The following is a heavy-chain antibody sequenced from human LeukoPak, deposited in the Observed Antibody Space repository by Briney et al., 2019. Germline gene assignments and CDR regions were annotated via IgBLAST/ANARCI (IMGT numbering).Heavy chain of an antibody. V-gene: IGHV3-30*02. D-gene: IGHD2-2*02. CDR3: AKMDLIPAAIPLFDY. CDR2: IRYDGSNK. Sequence: GGPLRLSCAASGFTFSSYGMHWVRQAPGKGLEWVAFIRYDGSNKYYADSVKGRFTISRDNSKNTLCLQMNSLRAEDTAVYYCAKMDLIPAAIPLFDYWGQGTLVTVSS. J-gene: IGHJ4*02. CDR1: GFTFSSYG.